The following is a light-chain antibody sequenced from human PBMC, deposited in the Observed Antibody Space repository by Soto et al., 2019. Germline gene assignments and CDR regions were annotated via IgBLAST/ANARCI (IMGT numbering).Light chain of an antibody. J-gene: IGLJ1*01. Sequence: QSVLTQPASVSGSPGQSITISCTGTSSDVGGYNSVSWYRQDPGKAPKLMIYDVTNRPSGVSNRFSGSKSGNPASLTISGFQAEEETDYYCSSFTSSITYVFGTGTKVTVL. CDR2: DVT. CDR1: SSDVGGYNS. V-gene: IGLV2-14*01. CDR3: SSFTSSITYV.